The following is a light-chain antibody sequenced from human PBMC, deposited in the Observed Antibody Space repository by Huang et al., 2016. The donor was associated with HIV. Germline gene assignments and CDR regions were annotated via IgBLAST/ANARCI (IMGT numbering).Light chain of an antibody. J-gene: IGKJ3*01. CDR1: QSINNY. CDR3: QQRSDWPPIT. CDR2: EAS. V-gene: IGKV3-11*01. Sequence: DIVLTQSPATLSLSPGERATLSCRASQSINNYLAWYQQKPGQAPRLLIYEASNRATGIPARFSGSGSGTDFTLTISSLEPEDFAIYYCQQRSDWPPITFGPGTKVDMK.